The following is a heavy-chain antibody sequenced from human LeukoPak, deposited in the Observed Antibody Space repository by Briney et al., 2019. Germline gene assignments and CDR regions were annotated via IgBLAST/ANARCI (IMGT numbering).Heavy chain of an antibody. CDR2: ISDRGSST. D-gene: IGHD2-2*01. V-gene: IGHV3-23*01. Sequence: PGGSLRLSCAASGFTFSSFAMSWVSHAPGKGLEWVSAISDRGSSTYYPDSVKGRFTISRDNSKNTLSLQMNSLSAEDTAIYYCAKALAVYCDSTSCQHYFDYWGQGTLVTVSS. CDR3: AKALAVYCDSTSCQHYFDY. CDR1: GFTFSSFA. J-gene: IGHJ4*02.